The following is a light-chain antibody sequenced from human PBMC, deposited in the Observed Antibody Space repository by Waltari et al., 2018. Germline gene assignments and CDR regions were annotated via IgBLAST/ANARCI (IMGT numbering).Light chain of an antibody. Sequence: DIQLTQSPSFLSASVGGRVTSTCRASQGRSSVLAWYQQQPGKAPKLLIYGASTLQSGVSGRFSGGGSGTDFTLPIIRLQPEDFATSYCQQPNSYQLTFGGGTKVEI. J-gene: IGKJ4*01. V-gene: IGKV1-9*01. CDR2: GAS. CDR3: QQPNSYQLT. CDR1: QGRSSV.